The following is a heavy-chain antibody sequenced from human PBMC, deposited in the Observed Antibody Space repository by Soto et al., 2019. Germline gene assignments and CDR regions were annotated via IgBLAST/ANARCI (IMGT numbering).Heavy chain of an antibody. D-gene: IGHD1-26*01. V-gene: IGHV3-30*18. J-gene: IGHJ4*02. CDR3: AKTDAGGSYDY. Sequence: QVQLVESGGGVVQPGRSLRLSCAASGFTFSGYGMHWVRQAPGKGLEWVTLISYDGSNKYYADSVKGRFTISRDNSKNTLYLQMNSLRAEATAVYYCAKTDAGGSYDYWGLGTLVTVSS. CDR2: ISYDGSNK. CDR1: GFTFSGYG.